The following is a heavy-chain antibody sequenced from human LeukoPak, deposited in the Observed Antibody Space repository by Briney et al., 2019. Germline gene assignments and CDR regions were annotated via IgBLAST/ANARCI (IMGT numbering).Heavy chain of an antibody. CDR1: GGSFSGYY. D-gene: IGHD5-12*01. J-gene: IGHJ4*02. V-gene: IGHV4-34*01. Sequence: SETLSLTCAVYGGSFSGYYWSWIREPPGKGRDGIGEIHHSASTKYNPSLTSRVPISVVRSKNQFSQKLSSVPAADTAVYYCARGGYPHYYFDYWGPGTLVSVSS. CDR2: IHHSAST. CDR3: ARGGYPHYYFDY.